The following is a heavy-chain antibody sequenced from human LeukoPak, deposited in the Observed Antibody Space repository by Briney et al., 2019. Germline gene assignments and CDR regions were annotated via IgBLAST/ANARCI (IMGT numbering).Heavy chain of an antibody. Sequence: GESLKISCQGSGYIFTSYWIGWGRQLPGKGVEWMGIIYPGDSDTRYSPSFQGQVTISADKSISTAYLQWSSLKASDTAMYYCARRASGYRNYYFDYWGQGTLVTVSS. D-gene: IGHD5-18*01. J-gene: IGHJ4*02. CDR2: IYPGDSDT. CDR1: GYIFTSYW. V-gene: IGHV5-51*01. CDR3: ARRASGYRNYYFDY.